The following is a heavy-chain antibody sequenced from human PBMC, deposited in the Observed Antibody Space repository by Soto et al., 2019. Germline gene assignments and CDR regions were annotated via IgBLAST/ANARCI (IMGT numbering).Heavy chain of an antibody. J-gene: IGHJ4*02. D-gene: IGHD3-10*01. CDR2: IFASDEK. V-gene: IGHV2-26*01. CDR1: GFSLSDRLMG. CDR3: ARLVRGLFIKDFDY. Sequence: QVTLKESGPVLVKPAETLTLTCTVSGFSLSDRLMGVGWIRQPPGKALEWLAHIFASDEKSYSTSLESRLTISVDTSKSQVVLTMTNMDPVATATYYCARLVRGLFIKDFDYWGQGTLVTVSS.